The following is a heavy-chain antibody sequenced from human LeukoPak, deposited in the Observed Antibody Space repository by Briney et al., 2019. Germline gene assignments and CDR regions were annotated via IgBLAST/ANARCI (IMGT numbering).Heavy chain of an antibody. CDR2: IIPIFCTA. CDR1: GGTFSSYA. V-gene: IGHV1-69*01. CDR3: ARDKGEYYYDSSGYRDAFDI. J-gene: IGHJ3*02. D-gene: IGHD3-22*01. Sequence: SVTVSCKASGGTFSSYAISWVRQAPGQGLEWMGGIIPIFCTANYAQKFQGRVTITADESTSTAYMELSSLRSEDTAVYYCARDKGEYYYDSSGYRDAFDIWGQGTMVTVSS.